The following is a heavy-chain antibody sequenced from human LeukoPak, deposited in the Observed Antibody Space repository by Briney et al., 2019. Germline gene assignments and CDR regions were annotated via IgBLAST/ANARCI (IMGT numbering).Heavy chain of an antibody. J-gene: IGHJ4*02. CDR1: GDTFTSYY. V-gene: IGHV1-46*01. D-gene: IGHD6-6*01. Sequence: GASVKVSCKASGDTFTSYYMHWVRQAPGQGLEWMGIINPSGGSTSYAQKYQGRVTMTRDMSTSTVYMELSSLRSEDTAVYYCARGLTARGDDYWGQGTLVTVSS. CDR3: ARGLTARGDDY. CDR2: INPSGGST.